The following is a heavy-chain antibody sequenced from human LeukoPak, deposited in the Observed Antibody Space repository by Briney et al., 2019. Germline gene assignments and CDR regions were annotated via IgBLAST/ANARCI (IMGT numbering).Heavy chain of an antibody. CDR1: GFWFSNAG. CDR3: ARGTSRVGASPPFDY. Sequence: GGALRVTSRAAGFWFSNAGLQQGSQAPGKGAGWVAGLWLDGSNKYYAASVKGRFSISRDTSKNTLYLPLNSLRAEDTAVYYCARGTSRVGASPPFDYWGQGTLVTVSS. D-gene: IGHD1-26*01. CDR2: LWLDGSNK. J-gene: IGHJ4*02. V-gene: IGHV3-33*01.